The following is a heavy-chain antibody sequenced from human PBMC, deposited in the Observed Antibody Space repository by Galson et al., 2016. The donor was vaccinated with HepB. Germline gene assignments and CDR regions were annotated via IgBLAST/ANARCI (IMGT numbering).Heavy chain of an antibody. D-gene: IGHD2-8*01. CDR3: ARQQTHSSFGVF. V-gene: IGHV3-30-3*01. Sequence: SLRLSCAASGFTLSTYAIHWVRQAPGKGLEWMAVISYDGINKYYADSVKGRFSISRDNSDNTVFLQMTSLRDEDTAVYYCARQQTHSSFGVFWGQGSLVTVSS. CDR2: ISYDGINK. J-gene: IGHJ4*02. CDR1: GFTLSTYA.